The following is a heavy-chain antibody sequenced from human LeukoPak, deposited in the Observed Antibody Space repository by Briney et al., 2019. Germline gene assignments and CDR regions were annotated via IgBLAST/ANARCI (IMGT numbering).Heavy chain of an antibody. CDR1: GFNFGTHA. Sequence: GGSLRLSCSASGFNFGTHAMHWARQAPGKGLEWVAMIWRGGNYKFYAESVKGRFTISRDDFRSDLSLQMDSLRVEDTALYHCVIDPPDSGWAFWSWGQGALVTVSS. J-gene: IGHJ5*02. CDR2: IWRGGNYK. V-gene: IGHV3-33*01. D-gene: IGHD6-19*01. CDR3: VIDPPDSGWAFWS.